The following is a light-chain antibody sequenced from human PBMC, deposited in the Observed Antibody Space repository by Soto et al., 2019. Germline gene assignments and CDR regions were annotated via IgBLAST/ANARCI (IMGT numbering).Light chain of an antibody. CDR2: EVS. CDR1: SSDVGDYNY. J-gene: IGLJ1*01. CDR3: SSYTSSSTLYV. V-gene: IGLV2-14*01. Sequence: QSALTQPASVSGSPGQSITISCTGTSSDVGDYNYISWYQQHPGKAPKLMIYEVSNRPSGVSNRFSGSKSGNTASLTISGLQADDEADYYCSSYTSSSTLYVFETGTKLTVL.